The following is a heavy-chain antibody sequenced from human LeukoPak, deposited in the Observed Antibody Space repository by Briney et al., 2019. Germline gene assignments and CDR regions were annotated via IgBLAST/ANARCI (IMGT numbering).Heavy chain of an antibody. D-gene: IGHD3-3*01. CDR2: INHSGST. CDR3: ARSAQNGTIFTS. V-gene: IGHV4-34*01. CDR1: GGSFSGYY. J-gene: IGHJ5*02. Sequence: SETLSLTCAVYGGSFSGYYWSWIRQPPGRGLEWIGEINHSGSTNYNPSLKSRVTISVDTSKNQFSLKLSSVTAADTAVYYCARSAQNGTIFTSWGQGTLVTVSS.